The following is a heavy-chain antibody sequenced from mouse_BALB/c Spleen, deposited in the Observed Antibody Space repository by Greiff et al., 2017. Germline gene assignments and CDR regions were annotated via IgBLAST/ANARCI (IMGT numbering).Heavy chain of an antibody. CDR2: INPYNDGT. V-gene: IGHV1-14*01. CDR1: GYTFTSYV. J-gene: IGHJ2*01. D-gene: IGHD1-2*01. CDR3: AREGTTATWGYFDY. Sequence: EVQLQESGPELVKPGASVKMSCKASGYTFTSYVMHWVKQKPGQGLEWIGYINPYNDGTKYNEKFKGKATLTSDKSSSTAYMELSSLTSEDSAVYYCAREGTTATWGYFDYWGQGTTLTVSS.